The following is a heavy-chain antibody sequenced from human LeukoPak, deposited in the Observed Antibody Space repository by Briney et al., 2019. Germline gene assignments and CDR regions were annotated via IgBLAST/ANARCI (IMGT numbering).Heavy chain of an antibody. D-gene: IGHD6-13*01. CDR2: INHSGST. CDR1: GGSFSGYY. Sequence: SETLSLTCAVYGGSFSGYYWSWIRQPPGKGLEWIGEINHSGSTNYNPSLKSRVTISVDTSKNQFSLKLSSVTAADTAVYYCARAGSSWYWNFDYWGQGTLVTVSS. V-gene: IGHV4-34*01. J-gene: IGHJ4*02. CDR3: ARAGSSWYWNFDY.